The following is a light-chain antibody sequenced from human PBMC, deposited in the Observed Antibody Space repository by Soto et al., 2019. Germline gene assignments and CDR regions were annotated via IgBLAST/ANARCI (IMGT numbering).Light chain of an antibody. CDR1: QSVSDY. CDR3: QQRSNLLT. Sequence: EIVLTQSPGTLSLSPGERAILSCRASQSVSDYLAWYQQKPGQAPRLLIYDASSRATDIPARFSGSGSGTDFTLAISSLEPEDFAVYYCQQRSNLLTFGGGTRLEIK. CDR2: DAS. V-gene: IGKV3-11*01. J-gene: IGKJ5*01.